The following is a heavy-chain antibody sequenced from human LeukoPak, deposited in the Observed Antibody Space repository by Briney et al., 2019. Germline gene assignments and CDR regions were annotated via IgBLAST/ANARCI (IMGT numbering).Heavy chain of an antibody. V-gene: IGHV3-48*04. D-gene: IGHD3-16*02. J-gene: IGHJ4*02. Sequence: GGSLRLSCAASGFTFSSYGMNWVRQAPGKGLEWVSYISSSGSTIYYADSVKGRFTISRDNAKNSLYLQMNSLRAEDTAVYYCAKVNPYDYVWGSYPQTFDYWGQGTLVTVSS. CDR3: AKVNPYDYVWGSYPQTFDY. CDR1: GFTFSSYG. CDR2: ISSSGSTI.